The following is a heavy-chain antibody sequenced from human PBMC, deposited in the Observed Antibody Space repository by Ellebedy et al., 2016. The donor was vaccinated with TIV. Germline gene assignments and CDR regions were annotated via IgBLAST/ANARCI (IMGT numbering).Heavy chain of an antibody. J-gene: IGHJ4*02. Sequence: MPSETLSLTCSVSGVSISDYYWSWIRQPPGQGLEWIGYVYHTGSTNYNPSLRSRVTLAVGTPKNEFSLKLSSVTTADTAIYYCARDGVEDYFDYWGQGPLVTVSS. D-gene: IGHD3-10*01. CDR3: ARDGVEDYFDY. V-gene: IGHV4-59*01. CDR2: VYHTGST. CDR1: GVSISDYY.